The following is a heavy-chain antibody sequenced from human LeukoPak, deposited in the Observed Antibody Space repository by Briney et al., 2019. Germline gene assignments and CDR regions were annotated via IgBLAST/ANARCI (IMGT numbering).Heavy chain of an antibody. J-gene: IGHJ4*02. CDR3: ARLIPYYFDY. V-gene: IGHV4-59*01. CDR1: GGSLSSYY. CDR2: IYYSGST. Sequence: SETLSLTCTVSGGSLSSYYWSWIRQPPGKGLEWIGYIYYSGSTNYNPSLKSRVTISVDTSKNQFSLRLRSVTAADTAVYYCARLIPYYFDYWGQGILVTVSS.